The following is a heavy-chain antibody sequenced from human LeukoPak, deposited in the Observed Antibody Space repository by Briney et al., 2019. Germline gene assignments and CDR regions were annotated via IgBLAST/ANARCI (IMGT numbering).Heavy chain of an antibody. CDR3: ANTRSPYYYDSSGHTPDY. J-gene: IGHJ4*02. CDR1: GFTFSSYN. Sequence: GGSLRLSCAASGFTFSSYNMNWVRQAPGKGLEWVSSISSSSSYIYYADSVKGRFTISRDNSKNTLYLQMNSLRAEDTAVYYCANTRSPYYYDSSGHTPDYWGQGTLVTVSS. V-gene: IGHV3-21*04. D-gene: IGHD3-22*01. CDR2: ISSSSSYI.